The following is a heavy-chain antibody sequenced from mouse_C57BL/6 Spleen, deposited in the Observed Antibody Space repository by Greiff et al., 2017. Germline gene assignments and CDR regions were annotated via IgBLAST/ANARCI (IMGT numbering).Heavy chain of an antibody. D-gene: IGHD1-1*01. CDR2: IDPEDGET. CDR3: ARTAHYCGSSYWYFEV. Sequence: EVQLQQSGAELVKPGASVKLSCTASGFNIKDYYMHWVKQRTEQGLEWIGRIDPEDGETKYDPKFQGKATITADTSSNTAYRQLTSLTSDDTAVYYCARTAHYCGSSYWYFEVWGTGTTVTVSS. V-gene: IGHV14-2*01. CDR1: GFNIKDYY. J-gene: IGHJ1*03.